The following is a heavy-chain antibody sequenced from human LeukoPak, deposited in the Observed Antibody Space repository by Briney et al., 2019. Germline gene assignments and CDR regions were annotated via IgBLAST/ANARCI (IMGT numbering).Heavy chain of an antibody. CDR2: ISYDGSNK. CDR3: ARSAGPALFVY. V-gene: IGHV3-30-3*01. J-gene: IGHJ4*02. D-gene: IGHD3-10*01. CDR1: GFTFSSCA. Sequence: GGSLRLSCAASGFTFSSCAMHWVRQAPGKGLEWVAVISYDGSNKYYADSVKGRFTISRDNSKNTLYLQMNSLRAEDTAVYYCARSAGPALFVYWGQGTLVTVSS.